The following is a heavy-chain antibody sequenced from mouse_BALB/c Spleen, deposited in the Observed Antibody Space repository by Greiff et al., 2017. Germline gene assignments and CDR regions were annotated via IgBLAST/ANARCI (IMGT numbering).Heavy chain of an antibody. D-gene: IGHD1-1*01. CDR2: FYPGSGSI. J-gene: IGHJ4*01. CDR1: GYTFTEYI. Sequence: QVQLQQSGAGLVKPGASVKLSCKASGYTFTEYIIHWVKQRSGQGLEWIGWFYPGSGSIKYNEKFKDKATLTADKSSSTVYMELSRLTSEDSAVYVCARHDYYGSSDYAMDYWGQGTSVTVSS. V-gene: IGHV1-62-2*01. CDR3: ARHDYYGSSDYAMDY.